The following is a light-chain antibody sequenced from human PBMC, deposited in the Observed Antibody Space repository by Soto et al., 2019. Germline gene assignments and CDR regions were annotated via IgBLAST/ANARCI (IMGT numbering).Light chain of an antibody. J-gene: IGKJ5*01. CDR3: QHRSNWPPIT. CDR1: QSVSIY. V-gene: IGKV3-11*01. CDR2: DSS. Sequence: EIVLTQSPATLSLSPGERATLSCRANQSVSIYLAWYQQKPGQAPRLLIYDSSNRAAGIPARFSARGSGTDFTLFISNLEPEDSAVYYCQHRSNWPPITFGQGTRLEIK.